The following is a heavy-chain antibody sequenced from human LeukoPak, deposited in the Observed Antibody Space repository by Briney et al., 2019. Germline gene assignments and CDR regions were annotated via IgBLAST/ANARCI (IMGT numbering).Heavy chain of an antibody. J-gene: IGHJ4*02. D-gene: IGHD2-8*01. CDR3: ARIMDFLGVHFDF. CDR1: GFNFNKYW. V-gene: IGHV3-7*01. Sequence: PGGSLGLSCVVSGFNFNKYWMSWVRQAPGKGLEWVATMRQDGGEIYYVASARGRFTIARDNTKTSLFLQMNSLRAEDTAMYYCARIMDFLGVHFDFWGQGTLVTVSS. CDR2: MRQDGGEI.